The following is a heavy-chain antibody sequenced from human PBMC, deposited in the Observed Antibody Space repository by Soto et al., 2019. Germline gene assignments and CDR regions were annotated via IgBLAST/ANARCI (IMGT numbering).Heavy chain of an antibody. J-gene: IGHJ6*02. D-gene: IGHD6-6*01. CDR1: GYTFTGYY. CDR2: INPNSGGT. V-gene: IGHV1-2*02. Sequence: ASVKVSCKASGYTFTGYYMHWVRQAPGQGLEWMGWINPNSGGTNYAQKFQGRVTMTRDTSISTAYMELSRLRSDDTAVYYCARVTGSSSPVRANYCYYYGMDVWGQGTTVTVSS. CDR3: ARVTGSSSPVRANYCYYYGMDV.